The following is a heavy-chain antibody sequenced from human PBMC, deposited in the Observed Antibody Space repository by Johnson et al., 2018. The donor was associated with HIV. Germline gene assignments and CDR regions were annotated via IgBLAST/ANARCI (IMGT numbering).Heavy chain of an antibody. Sequence: VQLVESGGGVVQPGGSLRLSCAASGFTFSSYGMHWVRQAPGKGLEWVGRTRNKANSYTTEYAASVKGRFTISRDDSKNSLYLQMNSLKTEDTAVYYCTTDLSAVGSGAFDIWGQGTMVTVSS. V-gene: IGHV3-72*01. CDR3: TTDLSAVGSGAFDI. J-gene: IGHJ3*02. CDR1: GFTFSSYG. CDR2: TRNKANSYTT. D-gene: IGHD6-13*01.